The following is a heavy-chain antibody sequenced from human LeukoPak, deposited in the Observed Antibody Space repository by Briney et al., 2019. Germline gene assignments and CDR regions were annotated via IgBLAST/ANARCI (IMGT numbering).Heavy chain of an antibody. Sequence: SETLSLTCTVSGGSISSYYWSWLRQPPGKGLEWIGYVYYSGSTNYNPSLKSRVTISVDMSKNQLSLKLSSVTAADTAVYYCARDTGTIDAFDIWGQGTMVTVSS. CDR1: GGSISSYY. CDR2: VYYSGST. D-gene: IGHD3-3*01. CDR3: ARDTGTIDAFDI. J-gene: IGHJ3*02. V-gene: IGHV4-59*01.